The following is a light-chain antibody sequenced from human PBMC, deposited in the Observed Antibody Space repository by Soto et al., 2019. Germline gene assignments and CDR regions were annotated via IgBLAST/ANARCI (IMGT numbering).Light chain of an antibody. CDR2: DAS. CDR3: QQRSNWPPA. J-gene: IGKJ1*01. V-gene: IGKV3-11*01. CDR1: QSVSSY. Sequence: EIVLTQSPATLSLSPGERATLSCRASQSVSSYLAWYQQKPGQAPRLLIYDASNRATGIPARFSGSGSGTDFTLTISSLEPEDFAVHYCQQRSNWPPAFGQGTKVDIK.